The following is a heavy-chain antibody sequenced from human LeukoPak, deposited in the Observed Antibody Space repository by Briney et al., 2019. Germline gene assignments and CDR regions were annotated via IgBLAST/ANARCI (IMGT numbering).Heavy chain of an antibody. CDR2: IYPGDSDT. V-gene: IGHV5-51*01. CDR3: ARRRDLYSGSYYPFDY. CDR1: GYGFTSYW. D-gene: IGHD1-26*01. Sequence: GESLKISCKGSGYGFTSYWIGWVRQMPGKGLEWMGIIYPGDSDTRYSPSFQGQVTISADKSISTAYLQWSSLKASDTAMYYCARRRDLYSGSYYPFDYWGQGTLDTVSS. J-gene: IGHJ4*02.